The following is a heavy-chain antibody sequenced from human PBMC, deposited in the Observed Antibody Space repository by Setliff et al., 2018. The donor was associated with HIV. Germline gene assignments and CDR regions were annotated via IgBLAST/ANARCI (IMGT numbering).Heavy chain of an antibody. Sequence: SETLSLTCAVYGGSFSGYYWTWIRQPPGKGLEWIGEINHSGSTNYNPSLKSRVTISIDTFKNQFSLNMSSVTAADTAVYYCARGKQWLPHVYWGQGTLVTAPQ. CDR3: ARGKQWLPHVY. V-gene: IGHV4-34*01. J-gene: IGHJ4*02. D-gene: IGHD6-19*01. CDR1: GGSFSGYY. CDR2: INHSGST.